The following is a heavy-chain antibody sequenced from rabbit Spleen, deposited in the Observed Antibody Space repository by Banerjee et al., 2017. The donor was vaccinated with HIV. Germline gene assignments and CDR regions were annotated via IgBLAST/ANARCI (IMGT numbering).Heavy chain of an antibody. Sequence: QSLEESGGDLVKPGASLTLTCTASGLDFSGYYPSWVRQAPGKGLEWIGCINTGSGSAYYASWAKGRFTISKTSSTTVTLQMTSLTVADTATYFCVGDMYSDAMGLWGPGTLVTVS. V-gene: IGHV1S40*01. CDR1: GLDFSGYY. D-gene: IGHD6-1*01. CDR2: INTGSGSA. J-gene: IGHJ4*01. CDR3: VGDMYSDAMGL.